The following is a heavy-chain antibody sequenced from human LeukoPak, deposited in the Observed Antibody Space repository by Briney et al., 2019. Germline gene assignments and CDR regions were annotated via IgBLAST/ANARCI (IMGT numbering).Heavy chain of an antibody. Sequence: GGSLRLSCAASGFTFSSYDMHWVRQATGKGLEWVSAIGTAGDTYYPGSVKGRFTISRENAKNSLYLQMNSLRAEDTAVYYCARGGLWKEFDPWGQGTLVTVSS. CDR2: IGTAGDT. J-gene: IGHJ5*02. D-gene: IGHD3-3*01. CDR1: GFTFSSYD. CDR3: ARGGLWKEFDP. V-gene: IGHV3-13*01.